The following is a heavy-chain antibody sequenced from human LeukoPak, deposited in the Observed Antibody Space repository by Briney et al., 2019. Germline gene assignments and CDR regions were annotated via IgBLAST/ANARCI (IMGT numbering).Heavy chain of an antibody. D-gene: IGHD3-10*01. CDR2: IYHSGST. J-gene: IGHJ4*02. CDR3: ASVLNMVRGVQNDY. Sequence: PSETLSLTCAVSGYSISSGYYWGWIRQPPGKGLEWIGSIYHSGSTYYNPSLKSRVTISVDTSKNQFSLKLSSVTAADTAVYYCASVLNMVRGVQNDYWGQGTLVTVSS. V-gene: IGHV4-38-2*01. CDR1: GYSISSGYY.